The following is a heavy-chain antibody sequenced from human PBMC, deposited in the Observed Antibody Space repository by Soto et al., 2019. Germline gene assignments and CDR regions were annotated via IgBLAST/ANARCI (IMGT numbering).Heavy chain of an antibody. Sequence: SETLSLTCAVYGGSFSGYYWSWIRQPPGKGLEWIGEINHSGSTNYNPSLKSRVTISVDTSKNQFSLKLSSVTAADTAVYYCARGRKGGYYYYYGMDVWAQGTTVTVSS. CDR1: GGSFSGYY. J-gene: IGHJ6*02. V-gene: IGHV4-34*01. CDR2: INHSGST. CDR3: ARGRKGGYYYYYGMDV.